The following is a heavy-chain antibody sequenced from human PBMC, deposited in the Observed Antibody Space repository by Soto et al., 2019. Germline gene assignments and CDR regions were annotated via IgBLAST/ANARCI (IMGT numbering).Heavy chain of an antibody. CDR3: ARVDSSSSVNYYGMDV. CDR1: GFTFSDYY. Sequence: PGGSLRLSCAASGFTFSDYYMSWIRQAPGKGLEWVSYISSSGSTIYYADSVKGRFTISRDNAKNSLYLQMNSLRAEDTVVYYCARVDSSSSVNYYGMDVWGQGTTVTVSS. J-gene: IGHJ6*02. V-gene: IGHV3-11*01. D-gene: IGHD6-6*01. CDR2: ISSSGSTI.